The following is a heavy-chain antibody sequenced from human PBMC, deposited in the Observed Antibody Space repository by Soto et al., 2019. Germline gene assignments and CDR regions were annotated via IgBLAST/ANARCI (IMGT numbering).Heavy chain of an antibody. CDR3: AREKYTIFGVANNWFDP. CDR2: IYTSGST. CDR1: CGSISSYY. J-gene: IGHJ5*02. D-gene: IGHD3-3*01. V-gene: IGHV4-4*07. Sequence: SETLSLTCTVSCGSISSYYWSWIRQPAGKGLEWIGRIYTSGSTNYNPSLKSRVTMSVDTSKNQFSLKLSSVTAADTAVYYCAREKYTIFGVANNWFDPWGQGTLVTVSS.